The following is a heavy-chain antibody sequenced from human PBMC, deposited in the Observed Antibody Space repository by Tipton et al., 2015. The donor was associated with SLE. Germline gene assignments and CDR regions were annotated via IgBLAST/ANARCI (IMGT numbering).Heavy chain of an antibody. V-gene: IGHV4-31*02. CDR3: ARTTLGSFDY. D-gene: IGHD7-27*01. Sequence: LRLSCAASGFTFSSYAMSWVRQHPGKGLEWIGYIYYSGSTYYNPSIKSRVTISVDTSKNQFSLKLSSVTAADTAVYYCARTTLGSFDYWGQGTLVTVSS. J-gene: IGHJ4*02. CDR2: IYYSGST. CDR1: GFTFSSYA.